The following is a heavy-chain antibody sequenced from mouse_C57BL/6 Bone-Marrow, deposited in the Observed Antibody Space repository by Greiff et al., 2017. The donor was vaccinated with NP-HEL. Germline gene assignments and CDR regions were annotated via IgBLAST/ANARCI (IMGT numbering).Heavy chain of an antibody. Sequence: QVQLQQSGAELVRPGTSVKVSCKASGYAFTNYLIEWVKQRPGQGLEWIGVINPGSGGTNYNEKFKGKATLTADKSSSTAYMQLSSLTSEDSAVYFCARGAYSNYPAWFAYWGQGTLVTVSA. D-gene: IGHD2-5*01. J-gene: IGHJ3*01. V-gene: IGHV1-54*01. CDR1: GYAFTNYL. CDR3: ARGAYSNYPAWFAY. CDR2: INPGSGGT.